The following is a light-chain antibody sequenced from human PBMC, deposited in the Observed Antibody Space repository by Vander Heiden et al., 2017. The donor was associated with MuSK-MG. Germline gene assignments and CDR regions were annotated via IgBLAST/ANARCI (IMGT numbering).Light chain of an antibody. V-gene: IGKV1-5*03. CDR3: QQDSQYPLT. Sequence: DIQMTQSPSTLSASVGDRVTLTCRASHNIGNWLAWYQKTPGTAPRLLISMASNLESGVPSRFSGSESGTEFTLIISSLQPDDFATYYCQQDSQYPLTFGGGTKVDIK. CDR2: MAS. J-gene: IGKJ4*01. CDR1: HNIGNW.